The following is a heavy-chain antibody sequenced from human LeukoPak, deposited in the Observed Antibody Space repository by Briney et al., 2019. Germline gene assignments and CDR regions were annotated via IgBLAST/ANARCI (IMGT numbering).Heavy chain of an antibody. CDR2: ISSSSSYI. CDR3: ARDRYYYDSSGYYSV. CDR1: GFTFSSYS. Sequence: GGSLRLSCAASGFTFSSYSMNWVRQAPGKGLEWVSSISSSSSYIYYAGSVKGRFTISRDNAKNSLYLQMNSLRAEDTAVYYCARDRYYYDSSGYYSVWGQGTLVTVSS. J-gene: IGHJ4*02. D-gene: IGHD3-22*01. V-gene: IGHV3-21*01.